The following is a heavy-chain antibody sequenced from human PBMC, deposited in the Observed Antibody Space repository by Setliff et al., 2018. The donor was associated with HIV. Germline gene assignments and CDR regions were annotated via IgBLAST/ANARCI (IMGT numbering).Heavy chain of an antibody. Sequence: GGSLRLSCVASGFTYNNYWMHWVRQAPGKGLVWVSRIDGHGTITNYADSVKGRFTISRDNAKNSLYPEMNSLRVEDTAVYYCTPQWPVGYWGQGTPVTVSS. CDR2: IDGHGTIT. CDR1: GFTYNNYW. D-gene: IGHD6-19*01. V-gene: IGHV3-74*01. CDR3: TPQWPVGY. J-gene: IGHJ4*02.